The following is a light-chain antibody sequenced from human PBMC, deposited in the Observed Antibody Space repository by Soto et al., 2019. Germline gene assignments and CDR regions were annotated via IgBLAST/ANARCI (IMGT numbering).Light chain of an antibody. J-gene: IGKJ1*01. CDR3: QQYNNWPSRGT. Sequence: EIVMTQSPATLSVSPGERATLSCRASQSVSSNLAWYQQKPGQAPRLLICGASTRATGIPARFSGSGSGTEFTLTISSLQSEDFAVYYCQQYNNWPSRGTFGQGTKVDIK. CDR1: QSVSSN. CDR2: GAS. V-gene: IGKV3-15*01.